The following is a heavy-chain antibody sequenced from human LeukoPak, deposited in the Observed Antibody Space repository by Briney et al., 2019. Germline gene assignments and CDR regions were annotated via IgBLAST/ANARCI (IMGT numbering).Heavy chain of an antibody. Sequence: ASVKVSCKASGYTFTSCGISWVRQAPGQGLEWMGWVSAYNGNTNYAQKLQGRVTMTTDTSTSTAYMELRSLRSDDTAVYYCARMYSSSWYRWFDPWGQGTLVTVSS. D-gene: IGHD6-13*01. CDR1: GYTFTSCG. J-gene: IGHJ5*02. CDR3: ARMYSSSWYRWFDP. V-gene: IGHV1-18*01. CDR2: VSAYNGNT.